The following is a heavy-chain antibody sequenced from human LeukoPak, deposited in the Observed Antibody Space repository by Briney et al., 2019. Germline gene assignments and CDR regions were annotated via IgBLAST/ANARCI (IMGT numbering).Heavy chain of an antibody. CDR3: ARGEEYCSTTSCYSWFDP. V-gene: IGHV4-30-2*01. CDR1: GGSISSGGYY. J-gene: IGHJ5*02. Sequence: PSETLSLTCTVSGGSISSGGYYWSWIRQPPGKGLEWIGSIYHSGSTYYNPSLKSRVTISVDRSKNQFSLKLSSVTAADTAVYSCARGEEYCSTTSCYSWFDPWGQGTLVTVSS. CDR2: IYHSGST. D-gene: IGHD2-2*02.